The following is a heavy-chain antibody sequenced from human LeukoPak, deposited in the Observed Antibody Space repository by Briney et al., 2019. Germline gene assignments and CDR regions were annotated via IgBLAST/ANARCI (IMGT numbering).Heavy chain of an antibody. D-gene: IGHD4-17*01. Sequence: NPGGSLRLSCAASGFTFSTYTMNWVRQAPGKGLEWVSSIGSSNSYIYYADSVKGRFTISRDNAKNSLYLEMNSLRAGDTAVYYCARDRYGDYNFDYWGQGTLVTVSS. CDR2: IGSSNSYI. J-gene: IGHJ4*02. CDR3: ARDRYGDYNFDY. V-gene: IGHV3-21*01. CDR1: GFTFSTYT.